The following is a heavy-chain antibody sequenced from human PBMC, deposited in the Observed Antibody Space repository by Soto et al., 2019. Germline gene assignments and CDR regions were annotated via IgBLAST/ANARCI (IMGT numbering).Heavy chain of an antibody. J-gene: IGHJ4*02. V-gene: IGHV4-39*07. D-gene: IGHD6-13*01. CDR3: AIYSSSWYIDY. Sequence: SETLSLTCTVSGDSIISSDFYWGWVRQPPGKGLEWIGSIFYLGSSYYNPSLKSRVTMSVDTSKNQFSLRLRSVTAADTAVYYCAIYSSSWYIDYWGQGTLVTVSS. CDR1: GDSIISSDFY. CDR2: IFYLGSS.